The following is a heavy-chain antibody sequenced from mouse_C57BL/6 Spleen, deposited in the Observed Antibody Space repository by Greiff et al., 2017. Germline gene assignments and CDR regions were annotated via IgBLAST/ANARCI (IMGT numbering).Heavy chain of an antibody. CDR3: ARRGASWDENWVDY. D-gene: IGHD4-1*01. Sequence: QVQLQQPGAELVRPGSSVKLSCKASGYTFTSYWMRWVKQSPIQGLEWIGNIDPSDSETHYNQKFKDKATLTVDKSSSTAYMQLSSLTSEDSAVYYCARRGASWDENWVDYWGQGATLTGSS. CDR1: GYTFTSYW. V-gene: IGHV1-52*01. CDR2: IDPSDSET. J-gene: IGHJ2*01.